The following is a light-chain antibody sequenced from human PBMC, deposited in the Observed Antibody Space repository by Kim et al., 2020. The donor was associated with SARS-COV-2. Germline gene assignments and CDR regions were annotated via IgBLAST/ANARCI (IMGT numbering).Light chain of an antibody. J-gene: IGLJ3*02. CDR2: RNN. V-gene: IGLV1-47*01. CDR3: AAWDDSLNGHWV. CDR1: TSNVGNNL. Sequence: RFTTPCSRCTSNVGNNLVYWYQHLPGAAPELLIFRNNQRPSDFPARFSGSESGTAASLAISGFRSDDEADYYCAAWDDSLNGHWVFGGGTQLTVL.